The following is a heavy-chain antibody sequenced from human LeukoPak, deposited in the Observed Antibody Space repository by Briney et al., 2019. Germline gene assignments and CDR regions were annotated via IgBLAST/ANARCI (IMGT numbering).Heavy chain of an antibody. J-gene: IGHJ5*02. CDR2: IIPIFGTA. CDR3: ASTNCGGDCYSVGNVRFLGWFDP. CDR1: GGTFSSYA. D-gene: IGHD2-21*02. V-gene: IGHV1-69*05. Sequence: EASVKVSCKASGGTFSSYAISWVRQAPGQGLEWMGGIIPIFGTANYAQKFQGRVTITTDESTSTAYMELSSLRSEDTAVYYCASTNCGGDCYSVGNVRFLGWFDPWGQGTLVTVSS.